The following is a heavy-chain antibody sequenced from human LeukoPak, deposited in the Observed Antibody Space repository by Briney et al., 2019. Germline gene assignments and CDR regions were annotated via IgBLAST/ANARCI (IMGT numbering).Heavy chain of an antibody. CDR1: GFTFINYG. D-gene: IGHD6-6*01. CDR3: AKGTSSLATRLFGLDY. J-gene: IGHJ4*02. Sequence: GGSLRLSCAASGFTFINYGMHWVRQAPGKGLEWVAVISYDVNNKYYADSVKGRFTISRDNSKNTLYLQMNSLRAKDTAVYYCAKGTSSLATRLFGLDYWGQGTLVTVSS. V-gene: IGHV3-30*18. CDR2: ISYDVNNK.